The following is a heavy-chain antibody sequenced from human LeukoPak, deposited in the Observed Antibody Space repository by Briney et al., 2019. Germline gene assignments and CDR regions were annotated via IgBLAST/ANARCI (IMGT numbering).Heavy chain of an antibody. Sequence: GRSLRLSCAASGFTFSSYGMHWVRQAPGERLEWVAVIWYDGSDKYYVDSVKGRFTISRDNSKNTLYLQMNSLRAEDTAVYYCAIDQYSSGWSGDYWGQGTLVTVSS. V-gene: IGHV3-33*01. CDR1: GFTFSSYG. J-gene: IGHJ4*02. D-gene: IGHD6-19*01. CDR2: IWYDGSDK. CDR3: AIDQYSSGWSGDY.